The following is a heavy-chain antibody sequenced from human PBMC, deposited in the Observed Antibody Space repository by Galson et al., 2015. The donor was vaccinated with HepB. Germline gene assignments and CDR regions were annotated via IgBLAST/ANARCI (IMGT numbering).Heavy chain of an antibody. V-gene: IGHV1-69*04. CDR1: GGTFSSYT. J-gene: IGHJ6*02. Sequence: SVKVSCKASGGTFSSYTISLVRQAPGQGLEWMGRIIPILGIANYAQKFQGRVTITADKSTSTAYMELSSLRSEDTAVYYCARDGLPYSSYTGSMDVWGQGTTVTVSS. D-gene: IGHD6-19*01. CDR3: ARDGLPYSSYTGSMDV. CDR2: IIPILGIA.